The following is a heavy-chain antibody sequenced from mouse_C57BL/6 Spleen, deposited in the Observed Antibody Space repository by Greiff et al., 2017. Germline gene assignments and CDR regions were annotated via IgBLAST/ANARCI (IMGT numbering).Heavy chain of an antibody. Sequence: QVHVKQSGAELVKPGASVKISCKASGYTFTDYYINWVKQRPGQGLEWIGKIGPGSGSTYYNEKFKGKATLTADKSSSTAYMQLSSLTSEDSAVYFCARELLLRVGAYYYAMDYWGQGTSVTVSS. V-gene: IGHV1-77*01. J-gene: IGHJ4*01. D-gene: IGHD1-1*01. CDR1: GYTFTDYY. CDR2: IGPGSGST. CDR3: ARELLLRVGAYYYAMDY.